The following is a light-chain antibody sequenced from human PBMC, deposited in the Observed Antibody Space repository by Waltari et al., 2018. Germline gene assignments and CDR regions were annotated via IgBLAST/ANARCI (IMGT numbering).Light chain of an antibody. Sequence: QSALTQPPSASGSTGQSVTISCTGTSSDGGGYNHVPWYQQHPGKAPEPMIYDVSKRPSGVPDRFSGSKSGNTASLTVSGLQAEDEADYYCSSYAGSNNLVFGGGTKLTVL. CDR3: SSYAGSNNLV. J-gene: IGLJ2*01. CDR2: DVS. CDR1: SSDGGGYNH. V-gene: IGLV2-8*01.